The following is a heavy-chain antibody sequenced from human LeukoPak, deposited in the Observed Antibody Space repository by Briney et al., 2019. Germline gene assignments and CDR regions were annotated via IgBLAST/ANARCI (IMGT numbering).Heavy chain of an antibody. CDR3: AILSWDGRGSFY. CDR2: IRSGGENT. V-gene: IGHV3-23*01. D-gene: IGHD2/OR15-2a*01. J-gene: IGHJ4*02. CDR1: GFTFTSHW. Sequence: GGSLRLSCEASGFTFTSHWMSWVRQAPGKGLEWVSAIRSGGENTYYADSVRGRFTISRDNSRGTLSLQMNSLRAEDTAVYFCAILSWDGRGSFYWGQGTLVTVSS.